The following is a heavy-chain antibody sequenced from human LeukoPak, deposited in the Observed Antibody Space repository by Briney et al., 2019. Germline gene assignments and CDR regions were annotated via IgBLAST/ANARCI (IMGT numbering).Heavy chain of an antibody. J-gene: IGHJ4*02. CDR3: ASFPGTAMVTFDY. V-gene: IGHV3-48*03. D-gene: IGHD5-18*01. Sequence: GGSLRLSCAVSGFTFSSYEMNWVRQAPGKGLEWVSYISSSGFNIYYADSVKGRFTISRDNAKNSLYLQMNSLRAEDTAVYYCASFPGTAMVTFDYWGQGTLVTVSS. CDR1: GFTFSSYE. CDR2: ISSSGFNI.